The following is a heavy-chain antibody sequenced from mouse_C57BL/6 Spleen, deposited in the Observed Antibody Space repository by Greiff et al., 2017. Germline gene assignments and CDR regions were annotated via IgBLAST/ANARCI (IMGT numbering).Heavy chain of an antibody. CDR1: GFTFSDYY. V-gene: IGHV5-16*01. Sequence: EVQVVESEGGLVQPGSSMKLSCTASGFTFSDYYMAWVRQVPEKGLEWVANINYDGSSTYYLDSLKSRFIISRDNAKNILYLQMSSLKSEDTATYYCARDLLAMDYWGQGTSVTVSS. CDR2: INYDGSST. J-gene: IGHJ4*01. CDR3: ARDLLAMDY.